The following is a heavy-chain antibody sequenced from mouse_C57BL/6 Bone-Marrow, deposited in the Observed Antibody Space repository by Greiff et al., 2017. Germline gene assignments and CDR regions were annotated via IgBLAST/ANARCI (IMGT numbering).Heavy chain of an antibody. Sequence: EVQVVESGGGLVKPGGSLKLSCAASGFTFSSYAMSWVSQTPEKRLEWVATISDGGSYTYYPDNVKGRFTISRDNAKNNLYLQMSHLKSEDTAMYYCASLFKKGYWGQGTTLTVSS. CDR2: ISDGGSYT. CDR1: GFTFSSYA. D-gene: IGHD6-2*01. J-gene: IGHJ2*01. CDR3: ASLFKKGY. V-gene: IGHV5-4*01.